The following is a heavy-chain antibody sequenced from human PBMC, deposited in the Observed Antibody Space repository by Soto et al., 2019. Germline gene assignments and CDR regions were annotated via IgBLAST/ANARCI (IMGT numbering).Heavy chain of an antibody. CDR2: IYWNDDK. CDR3: AHRPDCSSTSCYGVPGSDWFDP. CDR1: VFSLSTSGVG. Sequence: SGPTLVNPTQTLTLTCTFSVFSLSTSGVGVGWIRQPPGKALEWLALIYWNDDKRYSPSLKSRLTITKDASKNQVVLTMTNMDPVDTATYYCAHRPDCSSTSCYGVPGSDWFDPWGQGTLVTVSS. J-gene: IGHJ5*02. V-gene: IGHV2-5*01. D-gene: IGHD2-2*01.